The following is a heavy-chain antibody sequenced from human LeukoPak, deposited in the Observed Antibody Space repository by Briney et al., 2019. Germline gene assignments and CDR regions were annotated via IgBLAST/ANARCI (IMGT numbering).Heavy chain of an antibody. CDR3: AREGAMATILFDY. CDR2: IIPIFGTA. J-gene: IGHJ4*02. V-gene: IGHV1-69*05. Sequence: EASVKVSCTASGGTFSSYAISWVRQAPGQGLEWMGGIIPIFGTANYAQKFQGRVTITRDTSASTAYMELSSLRSEDTAVYYCAREGAMATILFDYWGQGTLVTVSS. D-gene: IGHD5-24*01. CDR1: GGTFSSYA.